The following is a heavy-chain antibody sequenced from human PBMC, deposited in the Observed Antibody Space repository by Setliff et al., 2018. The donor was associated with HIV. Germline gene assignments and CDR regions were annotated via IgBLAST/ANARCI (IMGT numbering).Heavy chain of an antibody. V-gene: IGHV4-39*01. Sequence: PSETLSLTCNVSGGSFSNSYYFWGWIRQPPGKGLDWIGSISYSGSTYYNPSLKSRVTMSVDTSKNQFSLKLSSVTAADTAVYYCARHRQGLTGSTPGYYMDVWGKGTTVTVS. CDR1: GGSFSNSYYF. J-gene: IGHJ6*03. CDR3: ARHRQGLTGSTPGYYMDV. CDR2: ISYSGST. D-gene: IGHD1-7*01.